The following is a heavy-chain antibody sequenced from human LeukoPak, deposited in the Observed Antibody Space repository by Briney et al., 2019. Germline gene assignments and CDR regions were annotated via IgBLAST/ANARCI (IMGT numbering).Heavy chain of an antibody. V-gene: IGHV3-23*01. Sequence: GGSLTLSCVASGFTFSPYAMIWVRQAPGKGLEWVSTITPSDGTTYYADSVKGRFTISGDNSKNTLYLHMNSLRAEDTAVYYCAKDRRLFDYWGQGTLVTVSS. D-gene: IGHD6-6*01. CDR1: GFTFSPYA. CDR3: AKDRRLFDY. CDR2: ITPSDGTT. J-gene: IGHJ4*02.